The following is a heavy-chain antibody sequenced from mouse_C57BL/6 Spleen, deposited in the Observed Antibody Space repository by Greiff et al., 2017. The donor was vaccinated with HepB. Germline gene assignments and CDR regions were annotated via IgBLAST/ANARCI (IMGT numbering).Heavy chain of an antibody. D-gene: IGHD1-1*01. CDR2: INPYNGGT. J-gene: IGHJ2*01. Sequence: EVQLQQSGPVLVKPGASVKMSCKASGYTFTDYYMNWVKQSHGKSLEWIGVINPYNGGTSYNQKFKGKATLTVDKSSSTAYMELNSLTSEDSAVYYCAPWGYGSTVYFDYWGQGTTLTVSS. CDR1: GYTFTDYY. CDR3: APWGYGSTVYFDY. V-gene: IGHV1-19*01.